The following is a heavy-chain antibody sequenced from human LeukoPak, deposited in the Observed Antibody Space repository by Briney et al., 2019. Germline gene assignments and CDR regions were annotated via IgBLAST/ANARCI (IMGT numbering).Heavy chain of an antibody. V-gene: IGHV4-34*01. CDR2: INHSGST. Sequence: SETLSLTCAVYGVTFSGYYWSWIRQPPGKGLEWIGEINHSGSTNYYPSLKSRVTISVDTSKNQFSLKLSSGTAADTAVYYCARAMVRGVIIGWGQGTLVTVSS. D-gene: IGHD3-10*01. CDR3: ARAMVRGVIIG. CDR1: GVTFSGYY. J-gene: IGHJ4*02.